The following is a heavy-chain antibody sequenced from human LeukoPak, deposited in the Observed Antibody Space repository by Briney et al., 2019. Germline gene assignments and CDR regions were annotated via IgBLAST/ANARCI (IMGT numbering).Heavy chain of an antibody. CDR2: ISNSGTT. CDR3: ARVDTVMAYYFDL. Sequence: PSQTLSLTCAVSGDSVTSGGYYWTWIRHHPGKGLEWIGYISNSGTTSYNPSLKSRVSISVDTSDNQFSLRLTSVTAADTAVYYCARVDTVMAYYFDLWGQGTLVTVSS. V-gene: IGHV4-31*11. CDR1: GDSVTSGGYY. J-gene: IGHJ4*02. D-gene: IGHD5-18*01.